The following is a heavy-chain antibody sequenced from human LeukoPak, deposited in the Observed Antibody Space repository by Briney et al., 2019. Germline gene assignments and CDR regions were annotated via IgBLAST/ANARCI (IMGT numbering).Heavy chain of an antibody. D-gene: IGHD3-22*01. CDR3: AREGSGYYFDY. J-gene: IGHJ4*02. Sequence: GGSRGLSCAASGFTFSSYWLGWVRQAPGKGREWVANIKQDGSEKYYVDSVKGRFTISRDNAKNSLYLQMNSLRAEDTAVYYCAREGSGYYFDYWGQGTLVTVSS. CDR1: GFTFSSYW. V-gene: IGHV3-7*01. CDR2: IKQDGSEK.